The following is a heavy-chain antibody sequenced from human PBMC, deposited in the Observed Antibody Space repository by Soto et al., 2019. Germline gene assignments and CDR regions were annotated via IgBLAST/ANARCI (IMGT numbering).Heavy chain of an antibody. CDR3: AKDADYDYIWGSYRVYYFDY. V-gene: IGHV3-23*01. J-gene: IGHJ4*02. CDR1: GFTFSSYA. D-gene: IGHD3-16*02. CDR2: ISGSGGST. Sequence: EVQLLESGGGLVQPGGSLRLSCAASGFTFSSYAMSWVRQAPGKGLEWVSAISGSGGSTYYADSVKGRFTISRDNSKNTLYLQMNSLRAEDTAVYYCAKDADYDYIWGSYRVYYFDYWGQGTLDTVSS.